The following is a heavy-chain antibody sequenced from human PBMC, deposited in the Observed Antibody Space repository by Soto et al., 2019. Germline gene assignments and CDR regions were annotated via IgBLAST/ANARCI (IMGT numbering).Heavy chain of an antibody. CDR1: GYTFTSYD. CDR3: ARGYCSSTSCYLFTIDWFDP. Sequence: QVQLVQSGAEVKKPGASVKVSCKASGYTFTSYDINWVRQATGQGLEWMGWMNPNSGNTGYAQKFQSRVTMTRNTSISTAYMELSSLRSEDTAVYYCARGYCSSTSCYLFTIDWFDPWGQGTLVTVSS. J-gene: IGHJ5*02. V-gene: IGHV1-8*01. CDR2: MNPNSGNT. D-gene: IGHD2-2*01.